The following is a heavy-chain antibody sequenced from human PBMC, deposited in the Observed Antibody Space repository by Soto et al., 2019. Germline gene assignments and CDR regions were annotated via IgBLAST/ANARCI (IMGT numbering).Heavy chain of an antibody. D-gene: IGHD1-1*01. CDR1: GFTLSDAW. Sequence: EVQLVESGGGLVKPGGSLRLSCVASGFTLSDAWMTWVRQAPGKGLEWVGRIASKPDGGSTDFAASVRARFTISRDDSGDTLFLQMNSLKTDDTAVYYCIKMGRGYFKLWGQGTLVTVSS. V-gene: IGHV3-15*04. J-gene: IGHJ4*02. CDR2: IASKPDGGST. CDR3: IKMGRGYFKL.